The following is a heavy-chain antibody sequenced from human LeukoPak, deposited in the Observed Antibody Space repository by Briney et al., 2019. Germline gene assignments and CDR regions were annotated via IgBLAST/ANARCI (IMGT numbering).Heavy chain of an antibody. D-gene: IGHD2-2*01. CDR1: GYTFTSYG. CDR3: ARAGYCSSTSCYEADYYYYGMDV. CDR2: ISAYNGNT. Sequence: ASVKVSCKASGYTFTSYGISWVRQAPGQELEWMGWISAYNGNTNYAQKLQGRVTMTTDTSTSTAYMELRSLRSDDTAVYYCARAGYCSSTSCYEADYYYYGMDVWGQGTTVTVSS. J-gene: IGHJ6*02. V-gene: IGHV1-18*01.